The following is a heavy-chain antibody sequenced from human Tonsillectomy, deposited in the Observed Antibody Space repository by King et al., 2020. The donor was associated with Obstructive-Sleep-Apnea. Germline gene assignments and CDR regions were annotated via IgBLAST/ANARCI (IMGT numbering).Heavy chain of an antibody. CDR2: IYISGST. V-gene: IGHV4-4*07. CDR3: ARDDFDWLSL. D-gene: IGHD3-9*01. J-gene: IGHJ4*02. CDR1: GGSISSYY. Sequence: QLQESGPGLVKPSETLSLTCTVSGGSISSYYWSWIRQPAGKGLEWIGRIYISGSTKYNPSLKGRLTMSVDKSKNQFSLKLSSVTAADTAVYYCARDDFDWLSLWGQGTLVTVSS.